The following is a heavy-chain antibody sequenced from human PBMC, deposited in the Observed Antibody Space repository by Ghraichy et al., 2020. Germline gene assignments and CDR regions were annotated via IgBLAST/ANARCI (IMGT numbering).Heavy chain of an antibody. CDR2: TYYRSKWYN. D-gene: IGHD6-13*01. CDR1: GDSVSSNSAA. J-gene: IGHJ3*02. CDR3: ARDLRSSWYDLLPDAFDI. V-gene: IGHV6-1*01. Sequence: SQTLSLTCAISGDSVSSNSAAWNWIRQSPSRGLEWLGRTYYRSKWYNDYAVSVKSRITINPDTSKNQFSLQLNSVTPEDTAVYYCARDLRSSWYDLLPDAFDIWGQGTMVTVSS.